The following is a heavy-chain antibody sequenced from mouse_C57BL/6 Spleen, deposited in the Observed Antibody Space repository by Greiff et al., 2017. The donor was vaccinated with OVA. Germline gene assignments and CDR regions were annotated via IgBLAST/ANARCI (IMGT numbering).Heavy chain of an antibody. CDR3: ARSGPYYAMDY. V-gene: IGHV1-20*01. J-gene: IGHJ4*01. D-gene: IGHD3-1*01. CDR2: INPYNGDT. Sequence: EVQLQESGPELVKPGDSVKISCKASGYSFTGYFMNWVMQSHGKSLEWIGRINPYNGDTFYNQKFKGKATLTVDKSSSTAHMELRSLTSEDSAVYYCARSGPYYAMDYWGQGTSVTVSS. CDR1: GYSFTGYF.